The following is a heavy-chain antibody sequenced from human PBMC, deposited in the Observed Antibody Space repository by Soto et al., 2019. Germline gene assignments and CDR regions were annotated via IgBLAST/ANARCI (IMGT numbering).Heavy chain of an antibody. D-gene: IGHD2-21*01. CDR2: IDPSDSYT. CDR3: ERHKGSPLFWGMDV. Sequence: GESLKISCKGSGYSFTSYWISWVRQMPGKGLEWMGRIDPSDSYTNYSPSFQGHVTISADKSISTAYLQWSSLKASDTAMYYCERHKGSPLFWGMDVWGQGTTVTVSS. J-gene: IGHJ6*02. CDR1: GYSFTSYW. V-gene: IGHV5-10-1*01.